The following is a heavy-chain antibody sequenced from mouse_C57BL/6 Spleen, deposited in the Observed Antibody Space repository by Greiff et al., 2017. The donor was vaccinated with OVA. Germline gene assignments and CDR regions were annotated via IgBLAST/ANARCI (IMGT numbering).Heavy chain of an antibody. J-gene: IGHJ2*01. CDR2: IYPRSGNT. CDR1: GYTFTSYG. V-gene: IGHV1-81*01. CDR3: ANYGNYGGY. D-gene: IGHD2-1*01. Sequence: VMLVESGAELARPGASVKLSCKASGYTFTSYGISWVKQRTGQGLEWIGEIYPRSGNTYYNEKFKGKATLTADKSSSTAYMELRSLTSEDSAVYFCANYGNYGGYWGPGTTLTVSS.